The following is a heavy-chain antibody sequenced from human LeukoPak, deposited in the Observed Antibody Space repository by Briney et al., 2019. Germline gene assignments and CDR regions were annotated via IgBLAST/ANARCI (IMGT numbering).Heavy chain of an antibody. D-gene: IGHD6-6*01. CDR1: GYTFTIYD. Sequence: ASVKLSCKASGYTFTIYDINWVRQATGQGLEWMGRMNPNTGNTGYAQKFQGRVTITRDTSISTAYMELSSLRSEDTAVYYCARGRWAARPKYYYYMDVWGKGTTVTVSS. V-gene: IGHV1-8*03. CDR2: MNPNTGNT. J-gene: IGHJ6*03. CDR3: ARGRWAARPKYYYYMDV.